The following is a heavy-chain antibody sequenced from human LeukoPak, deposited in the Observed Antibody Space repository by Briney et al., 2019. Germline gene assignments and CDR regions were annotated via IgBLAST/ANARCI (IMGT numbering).Heavy chain of an antibody. CDR1: GFTFSSYS. V-gene: IGHV3-21*01. J-gene: IGHJ3*02. Sequence: GGTLRLSCAASGFTFSSYSMNWVRQAPGKGLEWVSSISSSSSYIYYADSVKGRFTISRDNAKNSLYLQMNSLRAEDTAVYYCARVVAVAGKAFDIWGQGTMVTVSS. CDR2: ISSSSSYI. CDR3: ARVVAVAGKAFDI. D-gene: IGHD6-19*01.